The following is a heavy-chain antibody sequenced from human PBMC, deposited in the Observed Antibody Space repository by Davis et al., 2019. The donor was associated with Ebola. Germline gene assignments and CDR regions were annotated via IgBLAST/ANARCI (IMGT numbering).Heavy chain of an antibody. CDR3: ARARYDSSGYYYVWYFDL. V-gene: IGHV4-59*01. CDR2: IYYSGST. Sequence: MPSETLSLTCTVSGTSIRPYYWSWIRQPPGKGLEWIGYIYYSGSTNYNPSLKSRVTISVDTSKNQFSLKLSSVTAADTAVYYCARARYDSSGYYYVWYFDLWGRGTLVTVSS. J-gene: IGHJ2*01. CDR1: GTSIRPYY. D-gene: IGHD3-22*01.